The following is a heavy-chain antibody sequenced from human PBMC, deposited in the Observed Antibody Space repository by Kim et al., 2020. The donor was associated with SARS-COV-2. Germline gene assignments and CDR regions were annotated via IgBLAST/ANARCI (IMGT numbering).Heavy chain of an antibody. D-gene: IGHD4-17*01. CDR2: IIPIFGTA. CDR3: ARTPYGDYAYYYYGMDV. CDR1: GGTFSSYA. Sequence: SVKVSCKASGGTFSSYAISWVRQAPGQGLEWMGGIIPIFGTANYAQKFQGRVTITADESTSTAYMELSSLRSEDTAVYYCARTPYGDYAYYYYGMDVWGQGTTVTVSS. J-gene: IGHJ6*02. V-gene: IGHV1-69*13.